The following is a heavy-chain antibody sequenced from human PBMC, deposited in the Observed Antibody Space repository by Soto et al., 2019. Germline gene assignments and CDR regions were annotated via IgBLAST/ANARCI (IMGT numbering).Heavy chain of an antibody. CDR3: ARFYDSSGSNWFDP. CDR2: IHNTGST. Sequence: SETLSLTCTVSGGSISNYYCNWIRQPPGKGLEWIGYIHNTGSTNYNPSLTSRVTMSLDTSKNQFSLKLSSVTAADTAVYYCARFYDSSGSNWFDPWGQGTLVTVSS. D-gene: IGHD3-22*01. J-gene: IGHJ5*02. CDR1: GGSISNYY. V-gene: IGHV4-59*01.